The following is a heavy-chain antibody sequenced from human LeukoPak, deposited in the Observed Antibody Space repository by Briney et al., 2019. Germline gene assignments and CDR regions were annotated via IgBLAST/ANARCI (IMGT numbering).Heavy chain of an antibody. V-gene: IGHV3-33*01. D-gene: IGHD6-19*01. Sequence: GGSLRLSCAASGFTFSSYGMDWVRQAPGKGLEWVAVIWYDGSNKYYADSVKGRFTISRDNSKNTLYLQMNSLRAEDTAVYYCARGLWLVPGAFDIWGQGTMVTVSS. CDR3: ARGLWLVPGAFDI. J-gene: IGHJ3*02. CDR1: GFTFSSYG. CDR2: IWYDGSNK.